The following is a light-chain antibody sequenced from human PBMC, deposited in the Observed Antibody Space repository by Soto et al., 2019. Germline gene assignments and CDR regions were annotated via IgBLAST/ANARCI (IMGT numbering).Light chain of an antibody. V-gene: IGKV3D-7*01. CDR1: QSVSSSS. J-gene: IGKJ1*01. CDR3: QQDCNLPPT. CDR2: GAS. Sequence: PGERVTRSCRASQSVSSSSLTWYQQKRGQAPSLLIYGASTRATSIPARFRGSGSGTDFTLTISSLLPEVFAVYYCQQDCNLPPTFGQGSKGEVK.